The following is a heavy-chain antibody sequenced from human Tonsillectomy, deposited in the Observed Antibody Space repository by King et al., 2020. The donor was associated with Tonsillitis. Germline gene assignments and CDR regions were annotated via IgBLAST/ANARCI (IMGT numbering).Heavy chain of an antibody. J-gene: IGHJ4*02. V-gene: IGHV3-21*01. Sequence: VQLVQSGGGLVKPGGSLRLSCAASGFTFSSYSMNWVRQAPGKGLEWVSSISSSSSYIYYADSVNGRFTISRDNAKNSLYLQMNSLRAEDTAVYYCARVSPRYCSSTSCWQIDYWGQGTLVTVSS. CDR3: ARVSPRYCSSTSCWQIDY. CDR2: ISSSSSYI. D-gene: IGHD2-2*01. CDR1: GFTFSSYS.